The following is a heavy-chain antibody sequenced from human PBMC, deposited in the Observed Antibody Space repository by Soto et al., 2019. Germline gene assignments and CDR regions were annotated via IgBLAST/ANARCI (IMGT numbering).Heavy chain of an antibody. CDR1: GGTFSSYA. CDR2: IIPIFGTA. D-gene: IGHD3-22*01. V-gene: IGHV1-69*12. Sequence: QVQLVQSGAEVKKPGSSVKVSCKASGGTFSSYAISWVRQAPGQGLEWMGGIIPIFGTANYAQKFQGRVTITADESTRTAYRERGSLRSEDTAVYYCARAQPPYYYHSSGYPRRMDVWGQGTTVTVSS. CDR3: ARAQPPYYYHSSGYPRRMDV. J-gene: IGHJ6*02.